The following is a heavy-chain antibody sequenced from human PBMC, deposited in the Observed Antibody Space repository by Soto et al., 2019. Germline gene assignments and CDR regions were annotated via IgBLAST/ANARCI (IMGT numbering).Heavy chain of an antibody. V-gene: IGHV6-1*01. J-gene: IGHJ6*03. D-gene: IGHD5-12*01. CDR1: GDSVSSNSAG. CDR2: TYYKSKWFN. Sequence: QVQLQLSGPGLMEPSQTLSLTCAISGDSVSSNSAGWNWVRQTPSRGLEWLGRTYYKSKWFNNYAVFVISRVCSNLDSSQIMCSLHLDSVTLEYMAVYFCARGLWDDVSGHYYMDVWGKGTTVTVSS. CDR3: ARGLWDDVSGHYYMDV.